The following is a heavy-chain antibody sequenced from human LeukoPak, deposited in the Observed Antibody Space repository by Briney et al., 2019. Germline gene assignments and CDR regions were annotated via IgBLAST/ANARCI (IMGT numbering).Heavy chain of an antibody. V-gene: IGHV3-23*01. D-gene: IGHD6-13*01. J-gene: IGHJ4*02. CDR2: ISGSGGST. CDR3: AKGGLRQQPVWARIYYFDY. CDR1: GFTFSSYA. Sequence: PGGSLRLSCAASGFTFSSYAMSWVRQAPGKGLEWVSAISGSGGSTYYADSVKGRFTISRDNSKHTLYLQMNSLRAEDTAVYYCAKGGLRQQPVWARIYYFDYWGQGTLVTVSS.